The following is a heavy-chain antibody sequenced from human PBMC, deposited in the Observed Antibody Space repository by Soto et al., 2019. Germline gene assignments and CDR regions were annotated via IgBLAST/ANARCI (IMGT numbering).Heavy chain of an antibody. Sequence: QVQLQQWGAGPLRPLETLSLTCGVSGGSFSGYYWARIRQSPGKGLEWIGEINDRGSINYNPSLKSRGSISVDTSKNHYSLNLRSVTAADTAVYYCARESHDILTGPPWVWYFDLWGRGTLVTVSS. CDR1: GGSFSGYY. D-gene: IGHD3-9*01. V-gene: IGHV4-34*01. CDR3: ARESHDILTGPPWVWYFDL. J-gene: IGHJ2*01. CDR2: INDRGSI.